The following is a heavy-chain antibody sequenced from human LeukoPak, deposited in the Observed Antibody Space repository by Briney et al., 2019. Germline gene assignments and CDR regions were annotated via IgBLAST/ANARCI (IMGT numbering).Heavy chain of an antibody. Sequence: GASVKVSCKASGYTFTSSGISWVRQAPGQGLEWMGWINAYNGNTDYAQKLQGRVTMTTDTSTSTAYMELRSLRSDDTAVYYCARTTNYYYYYYYIDVWGKGTTVTVSS. V-gene: IGHV1-18*01. J-gene: IGHJ6*03. CDR2: INAYNGNT. D-gene: IGHD1-26*01. CDR3: ARTTNYYYYYYYIDV. CDR1: GYTFTSSG.